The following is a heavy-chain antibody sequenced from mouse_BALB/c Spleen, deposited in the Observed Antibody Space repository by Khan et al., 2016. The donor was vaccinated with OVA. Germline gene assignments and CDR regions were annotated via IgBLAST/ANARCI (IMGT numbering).Heavy chain of an antibody. CDR2: INPGSGDI. D-gene: IGHD1-2*01. V-gene: IGHV1-77*01. CDR3: ARRNYCGYTFAD. CDR1: GYTFTDFY. J-gene: IGHJ3*01. Sequence: VQLQESGAELARPGASVKLSCKASGYTFTDFYINWVKQRTGQGLEWIGEINPGSGDIYYNEKFKGKATLNADKSSSTAYMQLSSLTSEDSAVYFCARRNYCGYTFADWGQGTLVTVSA.